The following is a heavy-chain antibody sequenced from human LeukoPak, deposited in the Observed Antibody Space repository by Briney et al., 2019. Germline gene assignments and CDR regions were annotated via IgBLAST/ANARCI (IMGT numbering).Heavy chain of an antibody. CDR1: GFTFSSYG. CDR2: IWYDGSNK. CDR3: ARKNTQDAFGI. J-gene: IGHJ3*02. Sequence: GGSLRLSCAASGFTFSSYGMHWVRQAPGKGLEWVAVIWYDGSNKYYADSVKGRFTISRDNSKNTLYLQMSSLKAEDTAVYYCARKNTQDAFGIWGQGTMVTVSS. D-gene: IGHD2-15*01. V-gene: IGHV3-33*01.